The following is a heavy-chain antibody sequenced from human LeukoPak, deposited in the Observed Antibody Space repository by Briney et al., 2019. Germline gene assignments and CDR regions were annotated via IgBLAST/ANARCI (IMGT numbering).Heavy chain of an antibody. CDR3: ARDQAVAGIYDFDY. D-gene: IGHD6-19*01. J-gene: IGHJ4*02. CDR2: IIPIFGTA. Sequence: GSSGKVSCKASRGTFSSYAISWVRQAPGQGLEWTGGIIPIFGTANYAQKFQGRVTITADESTITAYMELSSLRSEDTAVYYCARDQAVAGIYDFDYWGQGTLVTVSS. V-gene: IGHV1-69*01. CDR1: RGTFSSYA.